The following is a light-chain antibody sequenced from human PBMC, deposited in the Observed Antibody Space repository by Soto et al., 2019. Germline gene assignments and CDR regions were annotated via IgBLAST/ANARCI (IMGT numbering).Light chain of an antibody. J-gene: IGKJ1*01. CDR3: QQYHNWPPGT. CDR1: QSVSSN. CDR2: GAS. Sequence: EIVMTQSPATLSVSPGERATLSYRASQSVSSNLAWYQQKPGQTPRLLIYGASTRATGIPARFSGSGSGTEFTLTISSLQSGDFAVYYCQQYHNWPPGTFGQGTKVEIK. V-gene: IGKV3-15*01.